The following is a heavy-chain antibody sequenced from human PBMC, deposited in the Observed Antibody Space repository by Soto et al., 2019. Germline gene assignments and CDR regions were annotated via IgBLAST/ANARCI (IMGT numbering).Heavy chain of an antibody. Sequence: PSETLSLTCTVSGGSISSSSYYWGWIRQPPGKGLEWIGSIYYSGSTYYNPSLKSRVTISVDTSKNQFSLKLSSVTAADTAVYYCARQRMVRGVIANWFDPWGQGTLVTVSS. CDR1: GGSISSSSYY. CDR2: IYYSGST. J-gene: IGHJ5*02. D-gene: IGHD3-10*01. CDR3: ARQRMVRGVIANWFDP. V-gene: IGHV4-39*01.